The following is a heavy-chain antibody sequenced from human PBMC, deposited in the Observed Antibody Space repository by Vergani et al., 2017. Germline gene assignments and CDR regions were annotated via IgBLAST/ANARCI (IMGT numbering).Heavy chain of an antibody. Sequence: QVQLVESGGGVVQPGRSLRLSCAASGFTFSSYAMHWVRQAPGTGLEWVAVISYDGSNKYYADSVKGRFTISRDNSKNSLYLQMNSLRAEDTAVYYCARDGWDYDFWSDYGYWGQGTLVTVSS. CDR3: ARDGWDYDFWSDYGY. CDR2: ISYDGSNK. J-gene: IGHJ4*02. CDR1: GFTFSSYA. V-gene: IGHV3-30-3*01. D-gene: IGHD3-3*01.